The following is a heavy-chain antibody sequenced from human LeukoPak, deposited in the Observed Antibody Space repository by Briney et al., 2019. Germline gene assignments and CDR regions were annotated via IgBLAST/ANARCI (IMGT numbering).Heavy chain of an antibody. J-gene: IGHJ4*02. CDR1: GYSISSGYY. CDR2: IYHSGST. CDR3: AREGGYSGYLAKGELDY. V-gene: IGHV4-38-2*01. D-gene: IGHD5-12*01. Sequence: SETLSLTCAVSGYSISSGYYWGWIRQPPGKGLEWIGSIYHSGSTYYNPSLKSRVTISADTSKNQFSLKLSSVTAADTAVYYCAREGGYSGYLAKGELDYWGQGTLVTVSS.